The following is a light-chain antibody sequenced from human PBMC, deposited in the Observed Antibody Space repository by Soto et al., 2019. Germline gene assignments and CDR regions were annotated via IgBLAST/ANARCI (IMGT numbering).Light chain of an antibody. J-gene: IGKJ2*01. Sequence: EIVLTQSPGILSLSPGERATLSCRASPSVSRSFLAWYQQRPGQAPRLLIYDASRRATGIPDRFSGSGSGTDFTLTTTSLEPEDVAVYYCQQYCTSPETFGQGTRLEIK. V-gene: IGKV3-20*01. CDR1: PSVSRSF. CDR2: DAS. CDR3: QQYCTSPET.